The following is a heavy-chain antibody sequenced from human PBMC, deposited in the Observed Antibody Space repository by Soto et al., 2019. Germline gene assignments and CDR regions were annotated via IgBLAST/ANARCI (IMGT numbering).Heavy chain of an antibody. V-gene: IGHV4-31*03. D-gene: IGHD6-6*01. CDR1: GGSIISGGYC. Sequence: SETLSLTCTVSGGSIISGGYCFIGIGQHPGKGLEWIGYIYYSGNTYYHPSLKSRVTISVDTSKNQFSLKLSSVTAADTAVYYCAGAYSSSSLAFDYWGQGTLVTV. CDR3: AGAYSSSSLAFDY. CDR2: IYYSGNT. J-gene: IGHJ4*02.